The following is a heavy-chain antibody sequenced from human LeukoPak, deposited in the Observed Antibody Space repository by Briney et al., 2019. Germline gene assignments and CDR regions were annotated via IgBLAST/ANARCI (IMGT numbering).Heavy chain of an antibody. V-gene: IGHV3-20*04. Sequence: GGSLRLSCTTSGFTFGDYAMSWVRQAPGKGLEWVSGINWNGGSTGYADSVKGRFTISRDNSKNTLYLQMNSLRAEDTAVYYCAGDFDYWGQGTLVTVSS. CDR1: GFTFGDYA. CDR2: INWNGGST. J-gene: IGHJ4*02. CDR3: AGDFDY.